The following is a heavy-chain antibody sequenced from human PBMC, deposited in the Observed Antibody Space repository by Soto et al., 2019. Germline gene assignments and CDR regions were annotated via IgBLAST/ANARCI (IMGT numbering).Heavy chain of an antibody. CDR1: GYTFSVYW. J-gene: IGHJ3*02. CDR3: ARYQGSGDGYNWRPDAFDI. V-gene: IGHV5-51*01. CDR2: IYPDDSDT. D-gene: IGHD5-12*01. Sequence: PGESLKISCKASGYTFSVYWIGWVRQMPGKGLEWMGNIYPDDSDTSNNPSFDGRVTVSADKSISTAYLQWSSLKASDTAMYYCARYQGSGDGYNWRPDAFDIWGQGTMVTVSS.